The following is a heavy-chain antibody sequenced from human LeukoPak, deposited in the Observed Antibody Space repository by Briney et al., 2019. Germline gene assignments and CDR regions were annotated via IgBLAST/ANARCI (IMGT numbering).Heavy chain of an antibody. V-gene: IGHV3-21*01. CDR3: ATNDYGASDY. CDR2: ISSSSSYI. CDR1: GFTFSSYA. D-gene: IGHD4-17*01. J-gene: IGHJ4*02. Sequence: PGGSLRLSCAASGFTFSSYAMHWVRQAPGKGLEWVSSISSSSSYIYYADSVKGRFTISRDNAKNSLYLQMNSLRAEDTAVFYCATNDYGASDYWGQGTLVTVSS.